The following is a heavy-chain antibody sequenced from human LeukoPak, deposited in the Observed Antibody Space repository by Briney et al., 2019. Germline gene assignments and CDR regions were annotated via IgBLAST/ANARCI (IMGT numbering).Heavy chain of an antibody. D-gene: IGHD2-2*02. CDR3: ARAIGVTCISTSCYSFDY. V-gene: IGHV3-23*01. J-gene: IGHJ4*02. CDR2: ITSSGNTT. Sequence: GGSLRVSCAASGFTFSFYAMSWVRQAPGKGLEWVAGITSSGNTTYYADPVKGRFTISRDNAKNSLYLQMNSLRAEDTALYYCARAIGVTCISTSCYSFDYWGQGTLVTVSS. CDR1: GFTFSFYA.